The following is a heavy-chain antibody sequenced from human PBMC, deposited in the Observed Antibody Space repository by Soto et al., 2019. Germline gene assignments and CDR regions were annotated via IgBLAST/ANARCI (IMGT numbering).Heavy chain of an antibody. Sequence: GGSLRLSCAASGFTVSTTYMSWIRQAPGKGLESVSLIYPGGSTYYADSVKGRFTISRDNSKNTLYLQMNYLRVEDTAVYYCAGGGYNYLFHGNRYYFDYWGQGTLVTVSS. V-gene: IGHV3-66*01. J-gene: IGHJ4*02. CDR1: GFTVSTTY. D-gene: IGHD5-12*01. CDR3: AGGGYNYLFHGNRYYFDY. CDR2: IYPGGST.